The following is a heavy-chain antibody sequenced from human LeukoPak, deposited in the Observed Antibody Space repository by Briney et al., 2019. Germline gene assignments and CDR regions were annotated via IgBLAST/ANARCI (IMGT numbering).Heavy chain of an antibody. CDR3: ARDPDYYDSRGYYYAANPYYFDY. Sequence: GGSLRLSCAASGFTFSSYSMNWVRQAPGKGLEWVSSISSSSSYIYYADSVKGRFTISRDNAKNSLYLQMNSLRAEDTAVYYCARDPDYYDSRGYYYAANPYYFDYWGQGTLVTVSS. J-gene: IGHJ4*02. D-gene: IGHD3-22*01. V-gene: IGHV3-21*01. CDR1: GFTFSSYS. CDR2: ISSSSSYI.